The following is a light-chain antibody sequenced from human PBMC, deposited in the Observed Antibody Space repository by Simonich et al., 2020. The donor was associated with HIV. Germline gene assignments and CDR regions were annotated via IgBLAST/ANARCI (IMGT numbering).Light chain of an antibody. CDR1: QSVSRY. Sequence: EIVLTQSPATLSLSPGERATLSCRASQSVSRYLAWYQQKPVQAPRLLIYDASNRATGIPARFSGSGSGTDFTLTISSLEPEDFAVYYCQQRSNWPPYTFGQGTKLEIK. V-gene: IGKV3-11*01. J-gene: IGKJ2*01. CDR2: DAS. CDR3: QQRSNWPPYT.